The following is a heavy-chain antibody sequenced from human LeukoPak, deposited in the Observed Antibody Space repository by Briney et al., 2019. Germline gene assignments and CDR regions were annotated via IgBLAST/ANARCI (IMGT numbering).Heavy chain of an antibody. D-gene: IGHD3-10*01. J-gene: IGHJ4*02. V-gene: IGHV3-30*02. CDR1: GFTFSSYG. Sequence: PGGSLRLSCAASGFTFSSYGMHWVRQAPGKGLEWVAFIRYDGSNKYYADSVKGRFTISRDNSKNTLYLQMNSLRAEDTALYYCAKDSHPDYYGSSSQADWGQGTLVTVSS. CDR3: AKDSHPDYYGSSSQAD. CDR2: IRYDGSNK.